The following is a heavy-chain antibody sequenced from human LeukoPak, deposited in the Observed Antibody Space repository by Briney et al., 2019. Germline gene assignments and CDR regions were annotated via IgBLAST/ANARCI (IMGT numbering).Heavy chain of an antibody. CDR2: INTNNGAT. CDR3: ARGLIPTLVTSNFDY. CDR1: GYTFTDYH. D-gene: IGHD2-21*02. J-gene: IGHJ4*02. Sequence: ASVKVSCRASGYTFTDYHLYWVRQAPGQGLEWMGWINTNNGATHYAQKFQGRVTLTRDTSISTAYMDLSRLTSDDTAVYYCARGLIPTLVTSNFDYWGQGTLVTVSS. V-gene: IGHV1-2*02.